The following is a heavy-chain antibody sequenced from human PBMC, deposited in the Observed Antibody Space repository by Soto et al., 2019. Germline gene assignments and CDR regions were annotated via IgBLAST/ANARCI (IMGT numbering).Heavy chain of an antibody. Sequence: GGSLRLSCVASGFTFTAYTLGWVRRAPGKGLAWVSSITGSGSHIYYADSVKGRFTISRDTAKKTLYLQMNSLRAEDTAVYYCARDYYASGPRLYYMDVWGKGTTVTVSS. D-gene: IGHD3-10*01. J-gene: IGHJ6*03. CDR2: ITGSGSHI. V-gene: IGHV3-21*01. CDR1: GFTFTAYT. CDR3: ARDYYASGPRLYYMDV.